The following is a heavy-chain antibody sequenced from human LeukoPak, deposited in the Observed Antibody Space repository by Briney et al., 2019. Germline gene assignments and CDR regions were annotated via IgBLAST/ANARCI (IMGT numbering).Heavy chain of an antibody. D-gene: IGHD5-18*01. CDR1: GDSITSGYY. V-gene: IGHV4-38-2*01. J-gene: IGHJ5*02. CDR3: ARSSSVDTALVGVHWFDP. Sequence: SETLSLTCAVSGDSITSGYYWAWIRQPPGKGLEWIGSIFHSGSTYRNPSLRSRLTISLNTSKNQISLILSSMTAADTAVYYCARSSSVDTALVGVHWFDPWGQGTLVTVSS. CDR2: IFHSGST.